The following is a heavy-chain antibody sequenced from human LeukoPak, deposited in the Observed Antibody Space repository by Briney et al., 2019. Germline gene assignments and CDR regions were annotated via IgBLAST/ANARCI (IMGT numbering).Heavy chain of an antibody. V-gene: IGHV1-18*01. J-gene: IGHJ4*02. D-gene: IGHD3-10*01. CDR1: GYTFTSYG. Sequence: GASVKVSCKASGYTFTSYGITWVRQVPGQGLEWMGWISTRNGETHYARRFQGRATMTTDTFASTVYIEVRSLTSDDTALYYCARESGSGSYFYFDYWGPGTLVTVSS. CDR2: ISTRNGET. CDR3: ARESGSGSYFYFDY.